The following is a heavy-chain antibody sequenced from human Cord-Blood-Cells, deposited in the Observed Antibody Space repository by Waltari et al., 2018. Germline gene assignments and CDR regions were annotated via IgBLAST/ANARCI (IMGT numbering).Heavy chain of an antibody. D-gene: IGHD5-18*01. CDR3: ARGDTAMAPFDY. V-gene: IGHV3-30*04. CDR2: ISYDGSNK. Sequence: QVQRVESGGGVVQPGRSRRLSCEASGFTFSSYAMHWVRQAPGKGLEWVAVISYDGSNKYYADSVKGRFTISRDNSKNTLYLQMNSLRAEDTAVYYCARGDTAMAPFDYWGQGTLVTVSS. CDR1: GFTFSSYA. J-gene: IGHJ4*02.